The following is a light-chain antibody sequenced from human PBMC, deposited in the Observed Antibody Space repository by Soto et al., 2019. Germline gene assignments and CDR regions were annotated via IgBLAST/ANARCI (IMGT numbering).Light chain of an antibody. J-gene: IGKJ1*01. V-gene: IGKV2-30*02. CDR3: MQALQTPRT. Sequence: SLPVTLGQPASISCRSNQSLVHSDGIAYFSWFQQRPGRSPRRLIYKVSNRDSGVPARFSGSGSGTDFALKISRVEAEDVGVYYCMQALQTPRTFGQGTKVDI. CDR1: QSLVHSDGIAY. CDR2: KVS.